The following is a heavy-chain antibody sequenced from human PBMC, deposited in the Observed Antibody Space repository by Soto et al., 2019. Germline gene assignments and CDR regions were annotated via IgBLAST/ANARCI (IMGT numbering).Heavy chain of an antibody. D-gene: IGHD2-15*01. CDR1: GGTLNSYT. J-gene: IGHJ4*02. CDR2: IISVIGIV. V-gene: IGHV1-69*02. CDR3: AHECSGGSCAPFNFDY. Sequence: QVQLVQSGAEVKTPGSSGRVSCKASGGTLNSYTISWVRQAPGQGLECMGRIISVIGIVNYARAFQGRVTFTADKSTGTTYMDLSGLRSEDTAVYYCAHECSGGSCAPFNFDYWGQGTPVTVSS.